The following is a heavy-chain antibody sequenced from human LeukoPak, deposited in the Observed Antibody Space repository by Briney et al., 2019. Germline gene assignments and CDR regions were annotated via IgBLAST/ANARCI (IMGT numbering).Heavy chain of an antibody. CDR2: IYNSGST. D-gene: IGHD7-27*01. Sequence: SETLSLTCTVSGGSISGSYWSWIRQPPGKGLEWIGYIYNSGSTNYNPSVKSRVTISVDTTKNQFSLKLSSVTAADTAVYYCARDRNWGGYFDLWGRGTLVTVSS. J-gene: IGHJ2*01. CDR3: ARDRNWGGYFDL. V-gene: IGHV4-59*01. CDR1: GGSISGSY.